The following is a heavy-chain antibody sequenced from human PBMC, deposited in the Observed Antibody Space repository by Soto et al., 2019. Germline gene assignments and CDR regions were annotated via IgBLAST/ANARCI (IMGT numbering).Heavy chain of an antibody. CDR1: GFTFSSYA. CDR3: AKDEGPYYEFWSGYTNYYGMDV. V-gene: IGHV3-23*01. Sequence: PGGSLRLSCAASGFTFSSYAMSWVRQAPGKGLEWFSAISGSAGSTYYADSVKARFTISRENSKNTLYLQMNSLRAEDTAVYYCAKDEGPYYEFWSGYTNYYGMDVWGQGTTVTVSS. CDR2: ISGSAGST. J-gene: IGHJ6*02. D-gene: IGHD3-3*01.